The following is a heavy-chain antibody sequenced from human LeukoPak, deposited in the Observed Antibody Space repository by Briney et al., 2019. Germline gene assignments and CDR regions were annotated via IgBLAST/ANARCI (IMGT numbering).Heavy chain of an antibody. V-gene: IGHV3-53*01. Sequence: GGSLRLSCAASGFTVSSNYMSSVRQAPGKGLEWVSVIYSGGCTYYADSVKGRVTISRDNSKNTLYLQMNSLRAEDTAVYYCARGGYGDYLFGYWGQGTLVTVSS. CDR1: GFTVSSNY. CDR2: IYSGGCT. D-gene: IGHD4-17*01. J-gene: IGHJ4*02. CDR3: ARGGYGDYLFGY.